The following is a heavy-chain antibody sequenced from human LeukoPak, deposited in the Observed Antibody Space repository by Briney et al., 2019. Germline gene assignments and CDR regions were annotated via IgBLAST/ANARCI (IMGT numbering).Heavy chain of an antibody. D-gene: IGHD2-2*01. CDR1: GFTFSSYS. CDR3: ARGALGYCSSTSCYQVGYNWFDP. J-gene: IGHJ5*02. Sequence: GGSLRLSCAASGFTFSSYSMNWVRQAPGKGLEWVSSISSSSSYIYYADSVKGRFTISRDNAKNSLYLQMNSLRAEDTAVYYCARGALGYCSSTSCYQVGYNWFDPWGQGTLVTVSS. V-gene: IGHV3-21*01. CDR2: ISSSSSYI.